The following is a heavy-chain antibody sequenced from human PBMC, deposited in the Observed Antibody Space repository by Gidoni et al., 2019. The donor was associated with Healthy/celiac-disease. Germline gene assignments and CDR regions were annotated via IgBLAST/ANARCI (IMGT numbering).Heavy chain of an antibody. CDR3: TRDQGSLHGGAFDI. CDR2: IYYSGST. CDR1: GGSVSSGSYY. V-gene: IGHV4-61*01. D-gene: IGHD6-13*01. Sequence: VSGGSVSSGSYYWSWIRQPPGKGLEWIGYIYYSGSTNYNPSLKSRVTISVDTSKNQFSLKLSSVTAADTAVYYCTRDQGSLHGGAFDIWGQGTMVTVSS. J-gene: IGHJ3*02.